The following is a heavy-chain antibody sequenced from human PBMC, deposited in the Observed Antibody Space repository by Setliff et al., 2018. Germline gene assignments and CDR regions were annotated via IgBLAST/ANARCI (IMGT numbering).Heavy chain of an antibody. V-gene: IGHV4-59*01. Sequence: SETLSLTCTVSGGSISSYYWSWIRQPPGKGLGWIGYIYYSGSTNYNPSLKSRVTISVDTSKNQFSLKLGSVTAADTAVYYCARGGGYYFGYYYYGMDVWGQGTTVTVSS. CDR2: IYYSGST. D-gene: IGHD3-22*01. CDR1: GGSISSYY. CDR3: ARGGGYYFGYYYYGMDV. J-gene: IGHJ6*02.